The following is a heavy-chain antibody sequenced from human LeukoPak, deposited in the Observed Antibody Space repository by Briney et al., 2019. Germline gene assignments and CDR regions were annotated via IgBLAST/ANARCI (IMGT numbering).Heavy chain of an antibody. Sequence: GASVKVSCKAPGYTFTSNGITWVRQAPGQGLEWVGWISCNNGDTRYAQKFQGRVTVTTDTSTSTAYMELRSLRSDDTAVYYCARDGGTAGYSSGSDYWGQGTLVTVSS. D-gene: IGHD5-18*01. CDR2: ISCNNGDT. CDR3: ARDGGTAGYSSGSDY. J-gene: IGHJ4*02. CDR1: GYTFTSNG. V-gene: IGHV1-18*01.